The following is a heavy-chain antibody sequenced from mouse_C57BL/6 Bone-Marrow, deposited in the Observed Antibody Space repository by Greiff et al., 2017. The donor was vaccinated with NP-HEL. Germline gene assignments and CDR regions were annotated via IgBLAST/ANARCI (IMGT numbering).Heavy chain of an antibody. D-gene: IGHD2-2*01. Sequence: EVKLMESGPGMVKPSQSLSLTCTVTGYPITSGYDWHWIRHFPGNQLEWMGYISYSGSTNYNPSLKSRISITHDTSKNHFFLKLNSVTTEDTATYYCARNGYPSYWYFEVGGTGTTVTVSS. V-gene: IGHV3-1*01. J-gene: IGHJ1*03. CDR1: GYPITSGYD. CDR2: ISYSGST. CDR3: ARNGYPSYWYFEV.